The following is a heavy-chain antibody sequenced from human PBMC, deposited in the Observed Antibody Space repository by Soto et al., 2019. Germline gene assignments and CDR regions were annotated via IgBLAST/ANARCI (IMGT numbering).Heavy chain of an antibody. CDR1: GGSISSYY. CDR2: IYYSGST. V-gene: IGHV4-59*12. J-gene: IGHJ4*02. Sequence: SETLSLTCTVSGGSISSYYWSWIRQPPGKGLEWIGYIYYSGSTNYNPSLKSRVTISVDTSKNQFSLKLNSMTAADTAVYYCAAGGGLPRYYWGQGTLVTVSS. D-gene: IGHD5-12*01. CDR3: AAGGGLPRYY.